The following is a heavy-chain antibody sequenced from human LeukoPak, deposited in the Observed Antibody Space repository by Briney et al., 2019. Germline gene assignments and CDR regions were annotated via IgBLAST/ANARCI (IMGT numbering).Heavy chain of an antibody. CDR2: ISGSGGST. CDR1: GFTFSSYA. Sequence: PGGSLRLSCAASGFTFSSYAMSWVRQAPGKGLEWVSAISGSGGSTYYADSVKGRFTISRDNSKNTLYLQMNSLRAEDTAVYYCAKDRLHCSGGSCPEYYFDYWGQGTLVTVSS. V-gene: IGHV3-23*01. D-gene: IGHD2-15*01. J-gene: IGHJ4*02. CDR3: AKDRLHCSGGSCPEYYFDY.